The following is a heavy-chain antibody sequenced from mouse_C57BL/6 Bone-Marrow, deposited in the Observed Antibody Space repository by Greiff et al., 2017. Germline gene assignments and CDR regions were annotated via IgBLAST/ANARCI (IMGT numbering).Heavy chain of an antibody. V-gene: IGHV1-4*01. CDR2: INPSSGYT. J-gene: IGHJ2*01. Sequence: QVQLKESGAELARPGASVKMSCKASGYTFTSYTMHWVKQRPGQGLEWIGYINPSSGYTKYNQKFKDKATLTADKSSSTAYMQLSSLTSEDSAVYYCASRFNWDYFDYWGQGTTLTVSS. CDR1: GYTFTSYT. D-gene: IGHD4-1*01. CDR3: ASRFNWDYFDY.